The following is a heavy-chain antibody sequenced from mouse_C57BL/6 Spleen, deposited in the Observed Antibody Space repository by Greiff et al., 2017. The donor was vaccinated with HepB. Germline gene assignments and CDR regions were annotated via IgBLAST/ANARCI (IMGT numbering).Heavy chain of an antibody. CDR1: GYSFTGYY. J-gene: IGHJ1*03. Sequence: EVKLVESGPELVKPGASVKISCKASGYSFTGYYMNWVKQSPEKSLEWIGEINPSTGGTTYNQKFKAKATLTVDKSSSTAYMQLKSLTSEDSAVYYCARMVVATDWYFDVWGTGTTVTVSS. D-gene: IGHD1-1*01. CDR2: INPSTGGT. CDR3: ARMVVATDWYFDV. V-gene: IGHV1-42*01.